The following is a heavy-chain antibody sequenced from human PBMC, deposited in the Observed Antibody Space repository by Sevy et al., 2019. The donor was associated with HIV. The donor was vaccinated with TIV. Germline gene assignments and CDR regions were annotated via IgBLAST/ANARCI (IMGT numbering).Heavy chain of an antibody. CDR2: ISSSSSYI. D-gene: IGHD2-21*02. CDR1: GFTFSSYS. V-gene: IGHV3-21*01. CDR3: ARDSDCGGDCYSHPEYFQH. Sequence: GGSLRLSCAASGFTFSSYSMNWVRQAPGKGLEWVSSISSSSSYIYYAHSVKGRFTISRDNAKNSLYLQMNSLRAEDTAVYYCARDSDCGGDCYSHPEYFQHWGQGTLVTVSS. J-gene: IGHJ1*01.